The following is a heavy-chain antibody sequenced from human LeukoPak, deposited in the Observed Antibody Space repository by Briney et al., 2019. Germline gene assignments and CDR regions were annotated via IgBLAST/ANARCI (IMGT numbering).Heavy chain of an antibody. V-gene: IGHV1-2*02. D-gene: IGHD3-22*01. CDR2: INPNSGGT. CDR3: ARVWGLSVYYDSSGYYVY. Sequence: GASVKVSCKASGYTFTGYYMHWVRQAPGQGLEWMGWINPNSGGTNYAQKFQGRVTMTRDTSISTAYMELSRLRSDDTAVYYCARVWGLSVYYDSSGYYVYWGQGTLVTVSS. J-gene: IGHJ4*02. CDR1: GYTFTGYY.